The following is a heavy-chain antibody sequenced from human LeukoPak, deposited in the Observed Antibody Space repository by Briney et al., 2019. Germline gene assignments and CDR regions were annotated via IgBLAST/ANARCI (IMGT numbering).Heavy chain of an antibody. CDR1: GYTFTGYY. CDR3: ARGMLAPYSYHGMDV. CDR2: INPNNGAT. Sequence: ASVKVSCKASGYTFTGYYVHWVRQAPGHGLEWMAWINPNNGATNYAQKFQGRVTLTRDTPITTAYMELSSLRSDDTAVYYCARGMLAPYSYHGMDVWGQGTTVTVSS. J-gene: IGHJ6*02. D-gene: IGHD2-8*01. V-gene: IGHV1-2*02.